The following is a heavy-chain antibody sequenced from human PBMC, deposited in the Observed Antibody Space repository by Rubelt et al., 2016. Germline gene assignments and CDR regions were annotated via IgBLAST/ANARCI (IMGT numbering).Heavy chain of an antibody. Sequence: GKGLEWVSSISSSSSYIYYADSVKGRFTISRDNAKNSLYLQMNSLRAEDTAVYYCARPFLPDTAMVTYYYYYGMDVWGQGTTVTVSS. J-gene: IGHJ6*02. CDR2: ISSSSSYI. D-gene: IGHD5-18*01. V-gene: IGHV3-21*01. CDR3: ARPFLPDTAMVTYYYYYGMDV.